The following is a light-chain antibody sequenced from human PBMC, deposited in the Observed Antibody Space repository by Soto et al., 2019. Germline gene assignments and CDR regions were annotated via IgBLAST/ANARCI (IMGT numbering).Light chain of an antibody. Sequence: TLSLSPGDRAALSCRASQTISNNYVAWYQQRPGQPPTLLISGASSRATGIPDRFSGSGSGTHFTLTISRLEPEDFAVYYCQQYGGSPRTFGQGTKVDIK. V-gene: IGKV3-20*01. CDR2: GAS. CDR3: QQYGGSPRT. CDR1: QTISNNY. J-gene: IGKJ1*01.